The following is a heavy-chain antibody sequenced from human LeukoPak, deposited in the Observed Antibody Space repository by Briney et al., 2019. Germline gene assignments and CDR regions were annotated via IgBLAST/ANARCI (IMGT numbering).Heavy chain of an antibody. CDR1: GFTFSSYG. CDR2: IWYDGSNK. D-gene: IGHD3-22*01. Sequence: GGSLRLSCVASGFTFSSYGMHWVRQAPGKGLEWVAVIWYDGSNKYYADSVKGRFTISRDNSKNTLYLQMNSLRAEDTAVYYCAKDRDYYDSSGYLDHWGQGTLVTVSS. V-gene: IGHV3-33*06. J-gene: IGHJ4*02. CDR3: AKDRDYYDSSGYLDH.